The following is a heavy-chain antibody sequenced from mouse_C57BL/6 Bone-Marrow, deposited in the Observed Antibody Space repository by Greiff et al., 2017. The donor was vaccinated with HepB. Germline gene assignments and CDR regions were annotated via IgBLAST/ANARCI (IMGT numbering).Heavy chain of an antibody. J-gene: IGHJ1*03. D-gene: IGHD1-1*01. CDR2: IYPGDGDT. Sequence: VHLVESGPELVKPGASVKISCKASGYAFSSSWMNWVKQRPGKGLEWIGRIYPGDGDTNYNGKFKGKATLTADKSSSTAYMQLSSLTSEDSAVYFCARSYYYGSSYWYFDVWGTGTTVTVSS. V-gene: IGHV1-82*01. CDR1: GYAFSSSW. CDR3: ARSYYYGSSYWYFDV.